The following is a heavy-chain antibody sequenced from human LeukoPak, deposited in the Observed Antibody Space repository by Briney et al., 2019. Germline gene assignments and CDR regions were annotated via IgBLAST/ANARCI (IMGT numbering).Heavy chain of an antibody. CDR1: GYTFTSYD. CDR3: ARPDERGYSYGLAL. D-gene: IGHD5-18*01. CDR2: MNPNSGNT. J-gene: IGHJ4*02. V-gene: IGHV1-8*03. Sequence: ASVKVSCKASGYTFTSYDINWVRQATGQGLEWMGWMNPNSGNTGYAQKFQGRVTITRNTSISTAYMELSSLGSEDTAVYYCARPDERGYSYGLALWDQGTLVTVSS.